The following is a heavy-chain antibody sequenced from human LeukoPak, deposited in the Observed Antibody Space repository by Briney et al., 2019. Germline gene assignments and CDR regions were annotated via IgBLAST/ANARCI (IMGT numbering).Heavy chain of an antibody. CDR2: INPNSGGT. CDR1: GYTFTGYY. Sequence: ASVKVSCKASGYTFTGYYMHWVRQAPGQGLEWMGWINPNSGGTNYAQKFQGRVTMTRDTSISTAYMELSRLRSDDTAVYYCARHMYYDSSGWFWDIWGQGTMVTVSS. J-gene: IGHJ3*02. V-gene: IGHV1-2*02. CDR3: ARHMYYDSSGWFWDI. D-gene: IGHD3-22*01.